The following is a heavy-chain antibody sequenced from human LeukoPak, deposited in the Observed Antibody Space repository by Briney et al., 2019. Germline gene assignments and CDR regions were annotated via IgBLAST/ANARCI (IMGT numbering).Heavy chain of an antibody. J-gene: IGHJ5*02. V-gene: IGHV3-21*01. Sequence: PGGSLRLSCAASGFTFSSYSMNWVRQAPGKGLEWVSSISSRSSYIYYADSVKGRFTISRDNAKNSLYLQMNSLRAEDTAVYYCARDRFRGYGPFDPWGQGTLVTVSS. CDR1: GFTFSSYS. CDR3: ARDRFRGYGPFDP. D-gene: IGHD3-22*01. CDR2: ISSRSSYI.